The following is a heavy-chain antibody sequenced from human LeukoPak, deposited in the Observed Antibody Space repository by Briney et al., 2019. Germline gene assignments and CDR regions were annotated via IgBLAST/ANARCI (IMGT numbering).Heavy chain of an antibody. CDR1: GYSISSGFY. J-gene: IGHJ3*02. D-gene: IGHD2-15*01. CDR2: IYHSGST. Sequence: SETLSLTCTVSGYSISSGFYWGWIRQPPGKGLECIGSIYHSGSTNYNPSLKSRVTISVDTSKNQFSLKLSSVTAADTAVYYCASGSRAFDIWGQGTMVTVSS. V-gene: IGHV4-38-2*02. CDR3: ASGSRAFDI.